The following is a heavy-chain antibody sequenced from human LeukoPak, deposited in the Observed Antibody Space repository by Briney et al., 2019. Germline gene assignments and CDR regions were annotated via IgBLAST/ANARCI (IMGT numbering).Heavy chain of an antibody. CDR1: GFTFSDYY. J-gene: IGHJ4*02. V-gene: IGHV3-11*04. Sequence: GGSLRLSCAASGFTFSDYYMSWIRQAPGKGLEWVSYISSSGDTIYYADSVKGRFTISRDNAKNSLYLQMNSLRAEDTAVYYCAREKGLGVYYFDYWGQGTLVTVSS. CDR3: AREKGLGVYYFDY. CDR2: ISSSGDTI. D-gene: IGHD2-8*01.